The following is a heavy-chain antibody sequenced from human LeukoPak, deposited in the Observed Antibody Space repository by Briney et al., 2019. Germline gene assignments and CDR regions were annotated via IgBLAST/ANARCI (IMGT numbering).Heavy chain of an antibody. D-gene: IGHD4-17*01. CDR2: ITGGGDDT. CDR1: GFTFSNYA. J-gene: IGHJ4*02. Sequence: GGSLRLSCTASGFTFSNYAMSWVRQAPGKGLEWFSAITGGGDDTYHADSVKGRLTISRDNSKNTLYLQMNSLRVEDTAVYYCARVIGDYEDYWGQGTLVTVSS. V-gene: IGHV3-23*01. CDR3: ARVIGDYEDY.